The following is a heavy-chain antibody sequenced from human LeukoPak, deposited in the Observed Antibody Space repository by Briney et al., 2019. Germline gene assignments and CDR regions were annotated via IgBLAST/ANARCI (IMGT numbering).Heavy chain of an antibody. J-gene: IGHJ4*02. CDR3: ARALLGYCSSTSGHEFDY. V-gene: IGHV1-2*02. CDR1: GYTFTGYY. Sequence: ASVKASCKASGYTFTGYYMHWVRQAPGQGLEWMGWINPNSGGTNYAQKFQGRVTMTRDTSISTAYMELSRLRSDDTAVYYCARALLGYCSSTSGHEFDYWGQGTLVTVSS. D-gene: IGHD2-2*01. CDR2: INPNSGGT.